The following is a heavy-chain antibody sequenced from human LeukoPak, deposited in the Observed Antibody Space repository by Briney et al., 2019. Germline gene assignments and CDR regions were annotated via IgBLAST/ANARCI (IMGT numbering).Heavy chain of an antibody. CDR1: GFTFSSYA. D-gene: IGHD2-15*01. CDR3: ARDSSYCSGGSCYSTLFDY. CDR2: ISSSGSTI. Sequence: GGSLRLSCAASGFTFSSYAMSWVGQAPGKGLEWVSYISSSGSTIYYADSVKGRFTISRDNAKNSLYLQMNSLRAEDTAVYYCARDSSYCSGGSCYSTLFDYWGQGTLVTVSS. J-gene: IGHJ4*02. V-gene: IGHV3-48*03.